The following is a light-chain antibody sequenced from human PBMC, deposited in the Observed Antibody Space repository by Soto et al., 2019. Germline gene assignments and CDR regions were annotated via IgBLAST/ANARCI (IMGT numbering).Light chain of an antibody. V-gene: IGKV3-15*01. CDR1: QSVNNN. J-gene: IGKJ1*01. Sequence: IVMTQSPATLSVSPGERATLSCRASQSVNNNLAWYQQKPGQAPRLLIYGASTRATGIPARFSGSGSGTDFTLTISSLQSEEFAVYYCQQYNNWPRGTFGQGTKVEIK. CDR3: QQYNNWPRGT. CDR2: GAS.